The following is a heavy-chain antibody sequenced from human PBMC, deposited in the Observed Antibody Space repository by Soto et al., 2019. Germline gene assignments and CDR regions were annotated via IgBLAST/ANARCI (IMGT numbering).Heavy chain of an antibody. V-gene: IGHV3-48*01. CDR3: AREYCSSTSCLNWFDP. Sequence: QPGGSLRLSCAASGFTFSSYSMNWVRQAPGKGLEWVSYISSSSSTIYYADSVKGRFTISRDNAKNSLYLQMNSLRAEDTAVYYCAREYCSSTSCLNWFDPWGQGTLVTVSS. D-gene: IGHD2-2*01. CDR2: ISSSSSTI. J-gene: IGHJ5*02. CDR1: GFTFSSYS.